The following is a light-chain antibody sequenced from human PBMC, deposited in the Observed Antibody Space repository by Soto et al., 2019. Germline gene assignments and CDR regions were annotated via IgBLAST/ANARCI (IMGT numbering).Light chain of an antibody. Sequence: DIQMTQSPSALSVSVGAGFTITCRASQTISNYLNWYQQKPGRAPKLLIHAASTLQSGVPSRFSGSGSGTDFTLTITSLQPEDFATYSCQQSYTNQWTLSLGTKVDIK. J-gene: IGKJ1*01. CDR1: QTISNY. CDR2: AAS. V-gene: IGKV1-39*01. CDR3: QQSYTNQWT.